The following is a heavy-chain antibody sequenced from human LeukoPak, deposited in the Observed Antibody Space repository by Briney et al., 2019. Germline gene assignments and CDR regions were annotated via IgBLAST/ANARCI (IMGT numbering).Heavy chain of an antibody. J-gene: IGHJ3*02. CDR3: ARHRGGKAFDI. CDR2: VYPGDSDT. CDR1: GYSFTSYW. V-gene: IGHV5-51*01. D-gene: IGHD3-10*01. Sequence: GESLMISCKGSGYSFTSYWIAWVRQMPGKGLECMGIVYPGDSDTRYSPSFQGQVTISADKSISTAYLQWSSLKASDTAMYYWARHRGGKAFDIWGQGTMVTVSS.